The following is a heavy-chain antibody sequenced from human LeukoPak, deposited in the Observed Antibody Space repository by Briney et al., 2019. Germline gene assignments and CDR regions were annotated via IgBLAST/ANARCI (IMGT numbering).Heavy chain of an antibody. Sequence: PSETLSLTCAVYGGSFSGYYWSWIRQPPGKGLEWIGEINHSGSTNYNPSLKSRVTISVDTSKNQFSLKLSSVTAADTAVYYCARSVYCSGGSCPFDYRGQGTLVTVSS. CDR1: GGSFSGYY. CDR2: INHSGST. J-gene: IGHJ4*02. D-gene: IGHD2-15*01. CDR3: ARSVYCSGGSCPFDY. V-gene: IGHV4-34*01.